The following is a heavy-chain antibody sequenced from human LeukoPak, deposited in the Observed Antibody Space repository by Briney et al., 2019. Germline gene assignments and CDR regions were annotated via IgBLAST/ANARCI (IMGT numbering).Heavy chain of an antibody. CDR3: ARVEGYGDYFAR. D-gene: IGHD4-17*01. Sequence: PSQTLSLTCTVSGGSISSGSYYWSWIRQPAGKGLEWIGRIYTSGSTNYNPSLKSRVTISVDTSKNQFSLKLSSVTAADTAVYYCARVEGYGDYFARWGQGTLVTVSS. CDR2: IYTSGST. V-gene: IGHV4-61*02. CDR1: GGSISSGSYY. J-gene: IGHJ5*02.